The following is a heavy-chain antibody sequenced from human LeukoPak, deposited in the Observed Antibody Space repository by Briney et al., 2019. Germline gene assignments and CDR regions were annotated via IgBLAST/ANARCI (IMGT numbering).Heavy chain of an antibody. Sequence: SETLSLTCTVSSGTISSYYWSWIRQPPGKGLEWIGYIFYSGSTNYNPSLKSRVTISVDTSKNQFSLGLSSVTAADTAVYYCARGPTRYYFDCWGQGTLVTVSS. D-gene: IGHD4-17*01. CDR3: ARGPTRYYFDC. V-gene: IGHV4-59*01. J-gene: IGHJ4*02. CDR2: IFYSGST. CDR1: SGTISSYY.